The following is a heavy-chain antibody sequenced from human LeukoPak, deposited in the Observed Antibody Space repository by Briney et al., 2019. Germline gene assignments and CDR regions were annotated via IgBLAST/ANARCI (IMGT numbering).Heavy chain of an antibody. D-gene: IGHD6-19*01. Sequence: GESLKISCQGSGYSFTSYWIGWVRQMPGKGLEWMGIIYPGDSDTRYSPSFQGQVTISADKSISTAYLQWSSLKASDTAMYYCARRVAVAGTEYYYYGMDVWGQGTTVTVSS. CDR1: GYSFTSYW. V-gene: IGHV5-51*01. J-gene: IGHJ6*02. CDR3: ARRVAVAGTEYYYYGMDV. CDR2: IYPGDSDT.